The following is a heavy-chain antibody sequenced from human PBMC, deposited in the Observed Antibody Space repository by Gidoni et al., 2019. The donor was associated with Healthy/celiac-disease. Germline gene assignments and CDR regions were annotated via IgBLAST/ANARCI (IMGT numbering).Heavy chain of an antibody. Sequence: QITLKESGPTLVKPTQTLTPTCTFSGFSLSTSGVGVGWIRQPPGKALAWLALIYWDDDKRYSPSLKSRLTITKDTSKNQVVLTMTNMDPVDTATYYCAHGPFYCSGGSCYSAYFDYWGQGTLVTVSS. CDR1: GFSLSTSGVG. D-gene: IGHD2-15*01. CDR2: IYWDDDK. V-gene: IGHV2-5*02. CDR3: AHGPFYCSGGSCYSAYFDY. J-gene: IGHJ4*02.